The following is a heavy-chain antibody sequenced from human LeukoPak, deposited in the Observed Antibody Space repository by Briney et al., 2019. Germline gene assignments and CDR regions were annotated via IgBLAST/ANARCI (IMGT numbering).Heavy chain of an antibody. Sequence: PGRSLRLSCAASGFIFSDYDMHWFRQAPGKGLEWVAVISYDGSNKYYADSVKGGFTISRDNSKNALYLQMNSLRAEDTAVYYCAKDRRTTVVTAYFDYWGQGTLVTVSS. V-gene: IGHV3-30*18. J-gene: IGHJ4*02. CDR2: ISYDGSNK. CDR1: GFIFSDYD. CDR3: AKDRRTTVVTAYFDY. D-gene: IGHD4-23*01.